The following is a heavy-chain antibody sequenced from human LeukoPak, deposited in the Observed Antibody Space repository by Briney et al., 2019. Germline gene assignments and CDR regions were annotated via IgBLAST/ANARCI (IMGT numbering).Heavy chain of an antibody. Sequence: SETLSLTCTVSGGSISSYYWSWIRQPPGKGLEWIGYIYYSGSTNYNPSLKSRVTISVDTSKNQFSLKLSSVTAADTAVYYCARTAGSGSYYPLDYWGQGTPVTVSS. CDR3: ARTAGSGSYYPLDY. J-gene: IGHJ4*02. CDR1: GGSISSYY. CDR2: IYYSGST. D-gene: IGHD3-10*01. V-gene: IGHV4-59*01.